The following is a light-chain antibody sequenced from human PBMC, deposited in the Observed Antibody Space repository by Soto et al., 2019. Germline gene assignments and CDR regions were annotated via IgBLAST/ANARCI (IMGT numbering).Light chain of an antibody. CDR2: YDR. CDR1: KIGSQS. V-gene: IGLV3-21*04. CDR3: QVWDTSSDHPGV. Sequence: SYVLTQPPSVSVSPGKTARITCGGNKIGSQSVHWYQQQPGQAPVLVMFYDRVRPSGIPERFSGSNSGNTATLTISRVEAGDEADYYCQVWDTSSDHPGVFGGGTKLTVL. J-gene: IGLJ2*01.